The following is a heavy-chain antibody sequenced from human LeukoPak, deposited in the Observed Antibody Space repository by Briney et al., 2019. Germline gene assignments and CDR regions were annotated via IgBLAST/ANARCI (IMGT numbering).Heavy chain of an antibody. J-gene: IGHJ4*02. CDR1: GFTFSSYG. CDR2: MSAGGGST. D-gene: IGHD3-10*01. Sequence: GGSLRLSCAASGFTFSSYGMIWVRQAPGKGLEWDSTMSAGGGSTIYADSVEGRFTISRDYSKNTLYLQMDSLRAEDTALYYCTKVSGSGSYLAVYFDSWGQGTLVTVSS. CDR3: TKVSGSGSYLAVYFDS. V-gene: IGHV3-23*01.